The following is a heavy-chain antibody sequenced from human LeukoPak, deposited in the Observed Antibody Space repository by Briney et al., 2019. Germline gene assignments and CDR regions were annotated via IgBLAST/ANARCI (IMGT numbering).Heavy chain of an antibody. CDR1: GGTFSSYA. CDR3: ARAPVYYYDSSGYLGYFDY. CDR2: IIPIFGTA. Sequence: ASVKVSCKASGGTFSSYAISWVRQAPGQGLEWMGGIIPIFGTANYAQKFQGRVTITTDESTSTAYMELSSLRSEDTAVYYCARAPVYYYDSSGYLGYFDYWGQGTLATVSS. J-gene: IGHJ4*02. V-gene: IGHV1-69*05. D-gene: IGHD3-22*01.